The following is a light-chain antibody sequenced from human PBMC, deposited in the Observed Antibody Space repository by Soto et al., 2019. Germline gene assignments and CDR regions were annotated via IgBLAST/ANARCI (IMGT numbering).Light chain of an antibody. CDR1: QSVSSSY. V-gene: IGKV3-20*01. J-gene: IGKJ2*01. Sequence: EIVLTQSPGTLSLSPGERATLSRRASQSVSSSYLAWYQQKPGQAPRLLIYGASSRATGIPDSFSGSGSGTDFTLTISRLEPEDFAVYYCQQYGSSPLFGQGTKLEIK. CDR3: QQYGSSPL. CDR2: GAS.